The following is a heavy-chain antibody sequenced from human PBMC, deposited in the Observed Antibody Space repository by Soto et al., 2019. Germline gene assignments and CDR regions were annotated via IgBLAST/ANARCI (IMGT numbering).Heavy chain of an antibody. CDR2: ISGSGGST. CDR1: GFTFRSYA. D-gene: IGHD2-8*01. J-gene: IGHJ4*02. V-gene: IGHV3-23*01. Sequence: GGSLRLSCAASGFTFRSYAMSWVRQAPGKGLEWVSAISGSGGSTYYADSVKGRFTISRDNSKNTLYLQMNSLRAEDTAVYYCAKSDCTNGVCYTFDYWGQGTLVTVSS. CDR3: AKSDCTNGVCYTFDY.